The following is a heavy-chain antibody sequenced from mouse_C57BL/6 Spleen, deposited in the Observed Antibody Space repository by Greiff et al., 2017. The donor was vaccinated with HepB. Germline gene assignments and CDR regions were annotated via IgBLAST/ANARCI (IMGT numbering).Heavy chain of an antibody. CDR2: IYPGDGDT. Sequence: QVQLQQSGPELVKPGASVKISCKASGYAFSSSWMNWVKQRPGKGLEWIGRIYPGDGDTNYNGKFKGKATLTADKSSSTAYMQLSSLTSEDSAVYFCARWSYCYFDVWGTGTTVTVSS. CDR3: ARWSYCYFDV. J-gene: IGHJ1*03. V-gene: IGHV1-82*01. CDR1: GYAFSSSW.